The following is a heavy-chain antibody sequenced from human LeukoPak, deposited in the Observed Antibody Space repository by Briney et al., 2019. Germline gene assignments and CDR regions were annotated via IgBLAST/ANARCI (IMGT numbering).Heavy chain of an antibody. CDR1: GFTFSSYG. CDR3: AREREGPGEQGFDY. Sequence: TGGSLRLSCAASGFTFSSYGMHWVRQAPGKGLEWVAVIWYDGSNKYYADSVKGRFTISRDNSKNTLYLQMNSLGAEDTAVYYCAREREGPGEQGFDYWGQGTLVTVSS. CDR2: IWYDGSNK. D-gene: IGHD1-26*01. V-gene: IGHV3-33*01. J-gene: IGHJ4*02.